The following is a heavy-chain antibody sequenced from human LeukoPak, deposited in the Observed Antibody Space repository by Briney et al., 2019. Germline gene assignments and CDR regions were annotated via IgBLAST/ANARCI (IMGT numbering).Heavy chain of an antibody. J-gene: IGHJ4*02. CDR2: MNGNGGRI. D-gene: IGHD6-13*01. V-gene: IGHV3-21*01. CDR3: ARDGAAAAKFDY. Sequence: GGTLRLSCAASGFTYSSYGRAWVRQAPGKGLEWVSGMNGNGGRIYYADSVKGRFTISRDNATNSLYLQMNSLRAGDTAVYYCARDGAAAAKFDYWGQGTLVTVSS. CDR1: GFTYSSYG.